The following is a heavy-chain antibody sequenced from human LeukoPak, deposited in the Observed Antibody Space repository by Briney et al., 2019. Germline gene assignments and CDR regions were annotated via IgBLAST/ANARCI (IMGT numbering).Heavy chain of an antibody. J-gene: IGHJ3*02. CDR2: ISGSGGST. V-gene: IGHV3-23*01. CDR1: GFTFRSFA. Sequence: GGSLRLSCAASGFTFRSFAVSWVRQAPGKGLEWVSVISGSGGSTYYADSVKGRFTISRDNSKNTLYLQMNSLRAEDTAVYYCAKIGDSDAFDIWGQGTMVTVSS. D-gene: IGHD2-21*02. CDR3: AKIGDSDAFDI.